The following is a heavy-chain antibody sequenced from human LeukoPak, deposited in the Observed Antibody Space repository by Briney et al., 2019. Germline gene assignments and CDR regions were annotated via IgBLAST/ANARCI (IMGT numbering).Heavy chain of an antibody. D-gene: IGHD1-26*01. V-gene: IGHV4-59*08. J-gene: IGHJ4*02. CDR1: GDSISKYY. CDR3: ARHIVGAYFDY. Sequence: SETLSLTCIVSGDSISKYYWSWIRQPPGKGLEWIGYIYHSGSTNYNPSLKSRVTISADTSKNRFSLKMNSVTAADTAVYFCARHIVGAYFDYWGLGTLVTVSS. CDR2: IYHSGST.